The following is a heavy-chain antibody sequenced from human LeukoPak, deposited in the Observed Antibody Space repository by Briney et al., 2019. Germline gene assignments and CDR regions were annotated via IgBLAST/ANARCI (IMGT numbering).Heavy chain of an antibody. CDR1: GGTFSSYA. V-gene: IGHV1-69*01. D-gene: IGHD2-15*01. J-gene: IGHJ4*02. Sequence: GSSVKVSCKASGGTFSSYAISWVRQAPGQGLEWMGGIIPIFGTANYAQKFQGRVTITADESTSTAYMELSSLRSEDTAVYYCARDRSLGYCSGGSCYFDYWGQGTLVTVSS. CDR2: IIPIFGTA. CDR3: ARDRSLGYCSGGSCYFDY.